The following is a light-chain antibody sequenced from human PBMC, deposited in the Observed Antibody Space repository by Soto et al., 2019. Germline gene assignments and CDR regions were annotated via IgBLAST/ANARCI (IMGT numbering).Light chain of an antibody. CDR3: VQATHWPWT. V-gene: IGKV2-30*01. J-gene: IGKJ1*01. Sequence: DVVMTQSPLSLPVTLGQPASISCRSSQILVYSDGNIYLNWFQQRPGQSPRRLIYMVSNRDSGVRDRFSGIGSGTDFTLKISRVEAEDVGVYDCVQATHWPWTFGQGTMVDIK. CDR1: QILVYSDGNIY. CDR2: MVS.